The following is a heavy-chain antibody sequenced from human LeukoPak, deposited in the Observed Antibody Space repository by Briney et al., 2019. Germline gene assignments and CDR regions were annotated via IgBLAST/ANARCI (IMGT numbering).Heavy chain of an antibody. CDR1: GFTFSTFS. D-gene: IGHD7-27*01. Sequence: GGSLRLSCAASGFTFSTFSMNWVRQAPGKGLEWVSYIASTTNTVYCADSVKGRFTLSRDNSKNTVRLQMNTLRPEDTAMYYCVRDGAHWDLDYWGQGTLVTVSS. CDR2: IASTTNTV. J-gene: IGHJ4*02. CDR3: VRDGAHWDLDY. V-gene: IGHV3-48*01.